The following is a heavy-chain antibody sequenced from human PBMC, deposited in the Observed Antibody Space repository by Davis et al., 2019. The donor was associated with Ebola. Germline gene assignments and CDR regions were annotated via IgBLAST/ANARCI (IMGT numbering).Heavy chain of an antibody. V-gene: IGHV3-7*03. Sequence: GGSLRLSCAASGFTFSSYAMHWVRQAPRQGPEWLAIIKQDGGEKYYVDSVKGRFTISRDNAKNSLFLQMNSLRAEDTAFYYCASGDGRGSSYDMDVWGQGTTVTVSS. CDR1: GFTFSSYA. CDR2: IKQDGGEK. D-gene: IGHD6-6*01. CDR3: ASGDGRGSSYDMDV. J-gene: IGHJ6*02.